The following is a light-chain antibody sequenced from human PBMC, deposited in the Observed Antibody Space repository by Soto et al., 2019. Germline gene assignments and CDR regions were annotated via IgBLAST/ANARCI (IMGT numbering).Light chain of an antibody. Sequence: QSVLTQPASVSVSPGQSITISCTGSSSDVGAYNYVSWYQQHPGKAPKLMIYDVTNGPSGVSIRFSGSKSGNTASLTISGLQAEDEADYYCSSYTSSNTLLFGTGTKVTVL. J-gene: IGLJ1*01. CDR3: SSYTSSNTLL. V-gene: IGLV2-14*03. CDR1: SSDVGAYNY. CDR2: DVT.